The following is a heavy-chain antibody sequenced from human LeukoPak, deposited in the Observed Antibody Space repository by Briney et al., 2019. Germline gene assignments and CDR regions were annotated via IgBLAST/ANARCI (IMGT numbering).Heavy chain of an antibody. CDR2: INPSGGST. CDR1: GYTFTSYY. CDR3: ARGIIESTYYDFWSGQDMDV. V-gene: IGHV1-46*01. J-gene: IGHJ6*03. Sequence: ASVKVSCKASGYTFTSYYMHWVRQAPGQGLEWMGIINPSGGSTSYAQKFQGRVTMTRDMSTSTVYMELSSLRSEDTAVYYCARGIIESTYYDFWSGQDMDVWGKGTTVTVSS. D-gene: IGHD3-3*01.